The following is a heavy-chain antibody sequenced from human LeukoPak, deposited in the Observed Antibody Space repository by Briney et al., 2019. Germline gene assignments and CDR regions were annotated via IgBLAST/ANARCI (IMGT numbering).Heavy chain of an antibody. CDR2: INPAGSET. CDR1: GFSFSAYW. CDR3: ARFGYVAAVDV. Sequence: AASLRLSCAASGFSFSAYWMTWVRQAPGTGLEWVANINPAGSETYYVDPVKGRFSISRDNAKNLVYLQMNSLRAEDTAVYHCARFGYVAAVDVWGQGTPVTVSS. V-gene: IGHV3-7*01. D-gene: IGHD2-15*01. J-gene: IGHJ4*02.